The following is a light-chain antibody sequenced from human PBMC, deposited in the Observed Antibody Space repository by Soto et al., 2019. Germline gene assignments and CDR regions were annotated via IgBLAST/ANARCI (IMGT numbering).Light chain of an antibody. CDR3: QSYDSDFVV. CDR1: SGSIANNY. J-gene: IGLJ2*01. CDR2: ENN. Sequence: NFMLTQPHSVSESPGKTLSISCTRSSGSIANNYVQWYQQRPGSAPTTVINENNQRLSGVPDRFSGSTDGSSNSASLTISGLQTEDEADYYCQSYDSDFVVFGGGTKVTVL. V-gene: IGLV6-57*04.